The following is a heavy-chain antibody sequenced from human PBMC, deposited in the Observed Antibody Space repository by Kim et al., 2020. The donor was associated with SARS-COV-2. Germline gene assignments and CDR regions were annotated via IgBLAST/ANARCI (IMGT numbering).Heavy chain of an antibody. Sequence: GGSLRLSCAASGFTFSNAWMSWVRQAPGKGLEWVGRIKSKTDGGTTDYAAPVKGRFTISRDDSKNTLYLQMNSLKTEDTAVYYCTTDSYYYGSGSYYWAFNYYYGMDFWGQGTTVTVSS. J-gene: IGHJ6*02. CDR2: IKSKTDGGTT. CDR3: TTDSYYYGSGSYYWAFNYYYGMDF. CDR1: GFTFSNAW. V-gene: IGHV3-15*01. D-gene: IGHD3-10*01.